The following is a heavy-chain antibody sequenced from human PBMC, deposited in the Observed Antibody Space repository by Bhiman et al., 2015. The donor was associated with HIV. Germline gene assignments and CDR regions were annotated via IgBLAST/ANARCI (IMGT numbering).Heavy chain of an antibody. D-gene: IGHD2-2*01. V-gene: IGHV3-15*01. CDR2: IKSKSHGGTT. J-gene: IGHJ4*02. CDR3: ATSPAILYYFDS. CDR1: GFTFSNAW. Sequence: EVQVVESGGGLVKPGGSLRLSCAASGFTFSNAWMSWVRQAPGKGLEWVGRIKSKSHGGTTDFAAPVRGRFSISRDDSQNTLYLQMNSLKTEDTAVYYCATSPAILYYFDSWGQGSLVTVSS.